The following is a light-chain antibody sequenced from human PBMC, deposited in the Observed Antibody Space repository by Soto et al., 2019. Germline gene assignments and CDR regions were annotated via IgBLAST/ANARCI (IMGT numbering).Light chain of an antibody. Sequence: EIVLTQSPGTLSLSPGERATLSCRASQSVSSSYLAWYQQKPGQAPRLLIYGASSRATGIPDRFSGSGSGTDSTLTISRMEPEDFAVYYCQQYGSSPPRNTFGQGTKLEIK. V-gene: IGKV3-20*01. CDR3: QQYGSSPPRNT. CDR1: QSVSSSY. CDR2: GAS. J-gene: IGKJ2*01.